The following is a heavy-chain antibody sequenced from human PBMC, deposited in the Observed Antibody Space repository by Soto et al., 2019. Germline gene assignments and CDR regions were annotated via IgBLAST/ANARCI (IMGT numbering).Heavy chain of an antibody. CDR2: INPNSGGT. Sequence: ASVKVSCKASGYTFTGYYMHWVRQAPGQGLEWMGWINPNSGGTNYAQKFQGRVTMTRDTSISTAYMELSSLKTEDTAVYYCTTGNYYDSSGYSRPFDYWGQGTLVTVSS. D-gene: IGHD3-22*01. J-gene: IGHJ4*02. CDR1: GYTFTGYY. CDR3: TTGNYYDSSGYSRPFDY. V-gene: IGHV1-2*02.